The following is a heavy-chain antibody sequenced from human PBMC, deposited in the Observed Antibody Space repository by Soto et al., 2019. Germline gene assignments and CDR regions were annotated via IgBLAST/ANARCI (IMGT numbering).Heavy chain of an antibody. CDR3: ARDLVPAATYYYYGMDV. D-gene: IGHD2-2*01. Sequence: GGCLRLSCASSGFAFSSYGMHWVRQAPGKGLEWVAVIWYDGSNKYYADSVKGRFTISRDNSKNTLYLQMNSLRAEDTAVYYCARDLVPAATYYYYGMDVWGQGTTVTVSS. J-gene: IGHJ6*02. V-gene: IGHV3-33*01. CDR1: GFAFSSYG. CDR2: IWYDGSNK.